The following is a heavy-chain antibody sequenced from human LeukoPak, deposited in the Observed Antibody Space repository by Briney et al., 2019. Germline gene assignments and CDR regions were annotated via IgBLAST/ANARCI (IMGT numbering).Heavy chain of an antibody. CDR1: GFTFSSYG. CDR3: AKVTFRGPRGMYYFDY. D-gene: IGHD1-26*01. Sequence: GGSLRLSCAASGFTFSSYGMHWARQAPGKGLEWVAVISYDGSNKYYADSVKGRFTISRDNSKNTLYLQMNSLRAEDTAVYYCAKVTFRGPRGMYYFDYWGQGTLVTVSS. CDR2: ISYDGSNK. J-gene: IGHJ4*02. V-gene: IGHV3-30*18.